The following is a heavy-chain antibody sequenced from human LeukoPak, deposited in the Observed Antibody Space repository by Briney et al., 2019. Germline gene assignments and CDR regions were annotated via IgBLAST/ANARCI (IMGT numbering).Heavy chain of an antibody. CDR1: GFTFSTYW. Sequence: GGSLRLSCAASGFTFSTYWMSWVRQAPGKGLEWVANIKEDGSGKYYVDSVKGRFTISRDNAKNSLYLQMNSLRAEDTAVYYCAKTSNWGIDYWGQGTLVTVSS. V-gene: IGHV3-7*01. D-gene: IGHD7-27*01. CDR2: IKEDGSGK. CDR3: AKTSNWGIDY. J-gene: IGHJ4*02.